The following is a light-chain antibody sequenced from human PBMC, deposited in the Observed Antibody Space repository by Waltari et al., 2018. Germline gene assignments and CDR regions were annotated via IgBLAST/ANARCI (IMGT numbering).Light chain of an antibody. J-gene: IGKJ1*01. CDR1: QSISNC. V-gene: IGKV1-39*01. CDR3: QQSYNTPPVT. CDR2: AAS. Sequence: DILMPQSPSSLSASVGDSVPLTCRASQSISNCLNWYQQKPGKAPNLLIYAASSLETGVPSRFSGSGSGTDFTLTISSLQPDDFGTYYCQQSYNTPPVTFGPGTKVDIK.